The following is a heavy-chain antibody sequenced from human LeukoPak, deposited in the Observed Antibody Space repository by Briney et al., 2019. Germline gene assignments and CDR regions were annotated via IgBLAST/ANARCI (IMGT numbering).Heavy chain of an antibody. J-gene: IGHJ4*02. CDR2: ISSSSSYI. CDR3: AGPRRGYSYGWIDY. V-gene: IGHV3-21*01. D-gene: IGHD5-18*01. Sequence: PGGSLRLSCAASGFTFSSYSMNWVRQAPGKGLEWVSSISSSSSYIYYADSVKGRFTISRDNAKNSLYLQMNSLRAEDTAVYYCAGPRRGYSYGWIDYWGQGTLVTVSP. CDR1: GFTFSSYS.